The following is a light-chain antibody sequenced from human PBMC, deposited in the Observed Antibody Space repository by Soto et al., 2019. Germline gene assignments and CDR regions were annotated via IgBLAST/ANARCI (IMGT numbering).Light chain of an antibody. CDR2: GAS. V-gene: IGKV3-20*01. Sequence: EIVLTQSPGTLSLSPGESATLSCRASQSVYSKYLAWYQQKPGQAPRLLIYGASSRASGIPDRFSGSGSGTDFTLTISRLEPEDFAVYYCQHHGGSPITFG. J-gene: IGKJ5*01. CDR3: QHHGGSPIT. CDR1: QSVYSKY.